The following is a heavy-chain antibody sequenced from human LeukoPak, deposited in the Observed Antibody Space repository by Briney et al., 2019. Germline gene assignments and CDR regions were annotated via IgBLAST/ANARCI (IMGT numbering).Heavy chain of an antibody. Sequence: PGRSLRLSCAASGFTFSSYSMNWVPQAPEKGLEWVSYISSSTNTIYYAHTVKGRFTISRDNAKNSLFLQMNSLRDEDTAVYYCARGGYGANDDAFDIWGQGTMVTVSS. J-gene: IGHJ3*02. CDR2: ISSSTNTI. CDR1: GFTFSSYS. D-gene: IGHD4-23*01. V-gene: IGHV3-48*02. CDR3: ARGGYGANDDAFDI.